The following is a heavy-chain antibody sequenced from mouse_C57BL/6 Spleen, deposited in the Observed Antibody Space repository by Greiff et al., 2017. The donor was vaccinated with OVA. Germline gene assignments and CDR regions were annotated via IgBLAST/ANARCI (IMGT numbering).Heavy chain of an antibody. CDR3: ARSPFITTVEYYFDY. D-gene: IGHD1-1*01. V-gene: IGHV1-18*01. J-gene: IGHJ2*01. CDR2: INPNNGGT. CDR1: GYTFTDYN. Sequence: EVQLQQSGPELVKPGASVKIPCKASGYTFTDYNMDWVKQSHGKSLEWIGDINPNNGGTIYNQKFKGKATLTVDKSSSTAYMELRSLTSEDTAVYYCARSPFITTVEYYFDYWGQGTTLTVSS.